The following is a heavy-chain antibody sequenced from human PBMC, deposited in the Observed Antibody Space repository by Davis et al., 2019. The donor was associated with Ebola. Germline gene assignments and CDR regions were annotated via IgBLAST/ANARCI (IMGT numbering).Heavy chain of an antibody. Sequence: PGGSLRLSCPASGFKFDDYSMTWVRQVPGKGLEWVSLITWDGGATYYADSVKGRFTISRDNSKNTLYLQMNSLRSEDTAVYYCAKDPSSAAATDFDYWGQGTLVTVSS. CDR1: GFKFDDYS. CDR3: AKDPSSAAATDFDY. V-gene: IGHV3-43*01. D-gene: IGHD6-13*01. CDR2: ITWDGGAT. J-gene: IGHJ4*02.